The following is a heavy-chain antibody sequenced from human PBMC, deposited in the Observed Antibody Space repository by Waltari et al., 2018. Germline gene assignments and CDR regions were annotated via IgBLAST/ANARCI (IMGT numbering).Heavy chain of an antibody. V-gene: IGHV1-3*01. CDR2: INAGNGNT. J-gene: IGHJ4*02. Sequence: QVQLVQSGAEVKKPGASVQVSCKASGYTFTSYALHWVRQAPGQRLEWMGWINAGNGNTKYSQKFQGRVTITRDTSASTAYMELSSLRSEDTAVYYCARDSKYSSSWYGAIDYWGQGTLVTVSS. CDR3: ARDSKYSSSWYGAIDY. D-gene: IGHD6-13*01. CDR1: GYTFTSYA.